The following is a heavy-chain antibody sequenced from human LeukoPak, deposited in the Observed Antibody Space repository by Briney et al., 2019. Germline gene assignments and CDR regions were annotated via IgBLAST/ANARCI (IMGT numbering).Heavy chain of an antibody. J-gene: IGHJ3*02. Sequence: GASVMVSCKAAGHIFTSYAIDRVRQATGQWLEWMGWRNPNSGNTGYAQKLQGRVTMTTDTSTSTAYMELRSLRSDDTAVYYCARKTYSYGYRGAFDIWGQGTMVTVSS. CDR1: GHIFTSYA. V-gene: IGHV1-8*01. CDR3: ARKTYSYGYRGAFDI. CDR2: RNPNSGNT. D-gene: IGHD5-18*01.